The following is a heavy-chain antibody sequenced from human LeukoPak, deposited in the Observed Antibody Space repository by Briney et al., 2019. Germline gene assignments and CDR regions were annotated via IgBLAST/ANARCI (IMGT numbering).Heavy chain of an antibody. CDR3: ARGGARYLDS. CDR2: MKEDGSEI. D-gene: IGHD3-9*01. V-gene: IGHV3-7*01. CDR1: GFTTHYW. J-gene: IGHJ5*02. Sequence: GGSLGLSCTASGFTTHYWLNWVRQSPGKGLEWVAKMKEDGSEIYYVDSVKGRFTICRDNAKNSLCLQMSSLTVEDTALYYCARGGARYLDSWGQGTPVTVSS.